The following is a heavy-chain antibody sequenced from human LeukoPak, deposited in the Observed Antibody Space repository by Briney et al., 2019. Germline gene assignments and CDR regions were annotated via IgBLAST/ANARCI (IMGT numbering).Heavy chain of an antibody. Sequence: PGGSLRLSCAASGFTFSSYSMNWVRQAPGEGLEWISYIGSSSSTIYYADSMKGRFTISRDNAKNSLYLQMNSLRDEDTAVYYCAREPDTGAYDAFDIWGQGTMVTVSS. CDR3: AREPDTGAYDAFDI. J-gene: IGHJ3*02. V-gene: IGHV3-48*02. CDR1: GFTFSSYS. D-gene: IGHD2-21*01. CDR2: IGSSSSTI.